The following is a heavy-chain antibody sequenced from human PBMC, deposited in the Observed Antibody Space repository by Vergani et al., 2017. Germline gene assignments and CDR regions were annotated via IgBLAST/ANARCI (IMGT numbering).Heavy chain of an antibody. V-gene: IGHV3-21*02. J-gene: IGHJ3*02. CDR2: ISGSSSYV. CDR1: GFSFSSYS. CDR3: ARDLAAAGRDAFDI. D-gene: IGHD6-13*01. Sequence: EVQLVESGGGLVKPGGSLRLSCAASGFSFSSYSMNWVRQAPGKGLEWVASISGSSSYVFYRDSVEGRFTITRDNAKKSVYLQMNSLRAEDTAVYYCARDLAAAGRDAFDIWGQGTMVTVSS.